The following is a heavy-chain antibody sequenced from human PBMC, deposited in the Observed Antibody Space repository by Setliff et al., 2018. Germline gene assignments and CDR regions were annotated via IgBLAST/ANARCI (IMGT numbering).Heavy chain of an antibody. CDR3: SRLVRYCTTTSCQGASGAEL. V-gene: IGHV1-18*01. D-gene: IGHD2-2*01. J-gene: IGHJ4*02. CDR1: GYILSSYG. CDR2: ISPYNGHT. Sequence: GASVKVSCKTSGYILSSYGVSWVRQAPGQGLDWMGWISPYNGHTNYAQSLQNRVTMTTDTSTSTVYLELRSLTSDDTAVYYCSRLVRYCTTTSCQGASGAELWGQGTLVTVSS.